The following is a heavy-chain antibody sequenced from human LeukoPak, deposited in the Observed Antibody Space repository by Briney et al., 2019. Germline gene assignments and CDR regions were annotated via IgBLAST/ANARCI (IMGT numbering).Heavy chain of an antibody. CDR2: IYYSGST. Sequence: SETLSLTCTVSGGSISSSTYYWGWIRQPPGKGLEWIGSIYYSGSTYYNPSLKSRVTISVDTSKNQLSLKVSSVTAADTAVYYCARDQYFDSSGQSAFDIWGQGTMVTVSS. D-gene: IGHD3-22*01. CDR1: GGSISSSTYY. J-gene: IGHJ3*02. V-gene: IGHV4-39*07. CDR3: ARDQYFDSSGQSAFDI.